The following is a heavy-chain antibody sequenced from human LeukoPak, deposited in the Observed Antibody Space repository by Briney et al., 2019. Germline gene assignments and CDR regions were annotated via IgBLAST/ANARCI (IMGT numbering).Heavy chain of an antibody. CDR1: GFTVSDNY. V-gene: IGHV3-7*04. D-gene: IGHD5-24*01. J-gene: IGHJ4*02. Sequence: GWSLRLSCAASGFTVSDNYMTWVRQAPGKGLEWVANIKQDGSKKSYVDSVKGRFTISRDNAKNSLYLQMNSLRAEDTAIYYCTRVGYIDEGIDYWGQGTLVTVSS. CDR2: IKQDGSKK. CDR3: TRVGYIDEGIDY.